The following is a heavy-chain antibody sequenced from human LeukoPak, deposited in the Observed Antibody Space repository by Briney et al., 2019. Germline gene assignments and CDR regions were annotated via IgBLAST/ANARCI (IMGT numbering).Heavy chain of an antibody. V-gene: IGHV3-23*01. J-gene: IGHJ4*02. D-gene: IGHD3-16*02. CDR1: GFTFSSYG. CDR2: ISGNGGST. Sequence: GSLRLSCAASGFTFSSYGMSWVRQAPGKGLEWVSAISGNGGSTYYADSVKGRFTISRDNSKNTLYLQMNSLRAEDTAVYYCAKGHYDYVWGSYRRFDYWGQGTLVTVSS. CDR3: AKGHYDYVWGSYRRFDY.